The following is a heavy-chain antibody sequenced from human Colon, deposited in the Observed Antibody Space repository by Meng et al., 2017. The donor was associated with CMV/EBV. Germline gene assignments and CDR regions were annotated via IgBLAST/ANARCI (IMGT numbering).Heavy chain of an antibody. CDR2: ISGTGGNT. J-gene: IGHJ4*02. D-gene: IGHD3-22*01. CDR1: GFPFSAYA. CDR3: AKADYYDGSGYYFDY. V-gene: IGHV3-23*01. Sequence: GFPFSAYAMSWVRQAPGKGLEWVSSISGTGGNTYYADSVKGRFTISRDDSHNTLFLHMNSLRAEDTAVYYCAKADYYDGSGYYFDYWGQGTLVTVSS.